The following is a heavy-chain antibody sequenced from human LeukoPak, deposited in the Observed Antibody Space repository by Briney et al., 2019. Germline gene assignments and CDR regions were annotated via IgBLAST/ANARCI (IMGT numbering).Heavy chain of an antibody. J-gene: IGHJ4*02. CDR2: IIPIFGTA. V-gene: IGHV1-69*13. Sequence: ASVKVSCKASGYTFTSYGISWVRQAPGQGLGWMGGIIPIFGTANYAQKFQGRVTITADESTSTAYMELSSLRSEDTAVYYCARGRMYYYDSSGYYDYWGQGTLVTVSS. CDR1: GYTFTSYG. CDR3: ARGRMYYYDSSGYYDY. D-gene: IGHD3-22*01.